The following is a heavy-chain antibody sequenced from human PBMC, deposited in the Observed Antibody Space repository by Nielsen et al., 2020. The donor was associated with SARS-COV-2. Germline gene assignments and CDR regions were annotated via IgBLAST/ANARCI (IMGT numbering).Heavy chain of an antibody. J-gene: IGHJ6*02. CDR3: ARLVGPTGYYGMDV. CDR2: IDPSDSYT. Sequence: GESLKTPRKGSGYSFTSYWISWVRQMPGKGLEWMGRIDPSDSYTNYSPSFQGHVTISADKSISTAYLQWSSLKASDTAMYYCARLVGPTGYYGMDVWGQGTTVTVSS. CDR1: GYSFTSYW. D-gene: IGHD2-8*02. V-gene: IGHV5-10-1*01.